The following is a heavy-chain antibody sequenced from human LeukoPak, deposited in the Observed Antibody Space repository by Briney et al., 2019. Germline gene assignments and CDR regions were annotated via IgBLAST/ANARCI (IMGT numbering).Heavy chain of an antibody. CDR3: ARGLGDSSGYYFGYFDY. D-gene: IGHD3-22*01. CDR1: GFSFSNYW. CDR2: INSDGSTT. Sequence: GGSLRLSCAASGFSFSNYWMHWVRQAPGKGLVWVSRINSDGSTTNYADSVKGQFTISRDNAKNTLYLQMNSLRAEDTAVYYCARGLGDSSGYYFGYFDYWGQGTLVTVSS. V-gene: IGHV3-74*01. J-gene: IGHJ4*02.